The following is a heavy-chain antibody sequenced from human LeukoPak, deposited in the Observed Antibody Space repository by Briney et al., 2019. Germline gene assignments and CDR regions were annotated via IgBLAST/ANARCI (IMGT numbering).Heavy chain of an antibody. V-gene: IGHV6-1*01. Sequence: SQTLSLTCAISGDSVSSNSAAWSWIRQSPSRGLEWLGRTYYRSKWYHDFAPSVKSRITINPNTSKNQFSLQLNSVTPEDTAVYYCAREGDGGYLFDYWGQGTLVTVSS. D-gene: IGHD5-12*01. CDR1: GDSVSSNSAA. J-gene: IGHJ4*02. CDR3: AREGDGGYLFDY. CDR2: TYYRSKWYH.